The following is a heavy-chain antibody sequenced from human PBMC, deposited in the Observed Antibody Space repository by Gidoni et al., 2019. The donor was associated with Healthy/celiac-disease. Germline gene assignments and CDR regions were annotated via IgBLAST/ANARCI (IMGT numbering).Heavy chain of an antibody. CDR3: ARDIWFGEFPSWGRFDP. J-gene: IGHJ5*02. D-gene: IGHD3-10*01. Sequence: EVQLVESGGGLVTPGGSLRLSCAASGFTFSTYSMNWVRQAPGKGLEWVSSISSSSSYIYYADSVKGRFTISRDNAKNSLYLQMNSLRAEDTAVYYCARDIWFGEFPSWGRFDPWGQGTLVTVSS. V-gene: IGHV3-21*01. CDR1: GFTFSTYS. CDR2: ISSSSSYI.